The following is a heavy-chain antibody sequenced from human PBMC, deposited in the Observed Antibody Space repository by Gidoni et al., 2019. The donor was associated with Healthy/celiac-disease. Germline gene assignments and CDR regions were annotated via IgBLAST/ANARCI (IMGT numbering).Heavy chain of an antibody. J-gene: IGHJ4*02. CDR2: INPSGVRT. Sequence: QVQLVQSGAEVKKPGASVKVSCKESGYTYTSYYMHWVRQAPGQGLEWMGIINPSGVRTSYAQKFKGRVTMTRDTSTSTVYMELSSLRSEDTAVYYCARDRSIGGIAALRGAYYFDYWGQGTLVTVSS. CDR3: ARDRSIGGIAALRGAYYFDY. V-gene: IGHV1-46*01. CDR1: GYTYTSYY. D-gene: IGHD6-6*01.